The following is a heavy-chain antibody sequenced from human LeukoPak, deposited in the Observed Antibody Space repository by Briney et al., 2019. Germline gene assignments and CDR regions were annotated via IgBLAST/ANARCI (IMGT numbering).Heavy chain of an antibody. CDR1: GYTFTDYY. V-gene: IGHV1-69-2*01. J-gene: IGHJ4*02. CDR2: VDPEDTET. Sequence: ASVKVSCKASGYTFTDYYIHWVQQAPGKGLEWLGRVDPEDTETIYARKFQGRVTITADTSTDTAYLDLTSVRSEDTAVYYCARGSRSFDWLRSYFDFWGQGTLVSVSS. CDR3: ARGSRSFDWLRSYFDF. D-gene: IGHD3-9*01.